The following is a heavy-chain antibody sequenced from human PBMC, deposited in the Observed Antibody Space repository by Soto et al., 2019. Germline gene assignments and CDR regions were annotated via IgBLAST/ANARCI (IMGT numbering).Heavy chain of an antibody. CDR2: ISGSGGST. J-gene: IGHJ3*02. Sequence: EVQLLESGGGLVQPGGSLRLSCAASGFTFSSYAMSWVRQAPGKGLAWVSAISGSGGSTYYADSVKGRFTISRDNSKNTLYLQMNSLRAEDTAVYYCAKGGVIWFGTGDAFDIWGQGTMVTVSS. CDR3: AKGGVIWFGTGDAFDI. CDR1: GFTFSSYA. D-gene: IGHD3-10*01. V-gene: IGHV3-23*01.